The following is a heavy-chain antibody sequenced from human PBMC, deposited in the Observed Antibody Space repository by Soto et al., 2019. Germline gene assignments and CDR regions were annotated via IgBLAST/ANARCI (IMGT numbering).Heavy chain of an antibody. CDR1: GFTFSSYA. J-gene: IGHJ6*02. D-gene: IGHD5-18*01. Sequence: EVQLLESGGGLVQPGGFLRLSCAASGFTFSSYAMSWVRQAPGKGLEWVSGISGSGGSTYYADSVKGRFTISRDNSKNTLYLQTNSLRAEDTAVYYCAKERGYNYGYDAMDVWGQGTTVTVSS. V-gene: IGHV3-23*01. CDR3: AKERGYNYGYDAMDV. CDR2: ISGSGGST.